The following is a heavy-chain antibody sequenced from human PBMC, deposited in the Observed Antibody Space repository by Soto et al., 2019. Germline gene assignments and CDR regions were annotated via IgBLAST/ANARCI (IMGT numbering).Heavy chain of an antibody. CDR2: ISGYNGNT. CDR3: ARDLAMVIVEDACDS. D-gene: IGHD1-26*01. J-gene: IGHJ3*02. CDR1: GYAFTGSG. V-gene: IGHV1-18*01. Sequence: KVSCTATGYAFTGSGIRWVRQGPGPGLEWMGWISGYNGNTKYAQNLQGRVTMTTETSTSTAYMELRSLRSDDTAVYFCARDLAMVIVEDACDSWGQGPMVPVPS.